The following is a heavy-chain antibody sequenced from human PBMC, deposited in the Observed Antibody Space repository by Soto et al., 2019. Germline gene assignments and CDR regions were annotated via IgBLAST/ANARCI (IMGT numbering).Heavy chain of an antibody. CDR3: AGLGRDVLGYADQENEGIDT. Sequence: QVQLVQSGPEVKKPGSSVKVSCEASGGTFSNFAVNWVRQAPGQGLEWVGGLIPRFNVAKYAQKFEGRVTIVAGHYASAADVQASSLRSADAAADYCAGLGRDVLGYADQENEGIDTWGPGTMVTVSS. CDR2: LIPRFNVA. V-gene: IGHV1-69*17. CDR1: GGTFSNFA. D-gene: IGHD2-15*01. J-gene: IGHJ3*02.